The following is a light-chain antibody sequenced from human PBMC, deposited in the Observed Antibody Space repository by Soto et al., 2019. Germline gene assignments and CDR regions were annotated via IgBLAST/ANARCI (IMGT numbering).Light chain of an antibody. J-gene: IGLJ3*02. CDR1: SSNIGSNA. Sequence: QSVLTQPPSASGTPGQRVTISCSGSSSNIGSNAVNWYQQFSGTAPKLLIFRNNQRPSGVPDRFSVSKSGTSASLAISGLQHEDEADYYCATWDDSLNAFVFGGGTKVTVL. V-gene: IGLV1-44*01. CDR3: ATWDDSLNAFV. CDR2: RNN.